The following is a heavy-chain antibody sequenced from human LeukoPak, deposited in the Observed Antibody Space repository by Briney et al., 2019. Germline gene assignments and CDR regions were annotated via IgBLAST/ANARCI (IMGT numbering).Heavy chain of an antibody. Sequence: PSETLSLTCTVSGGSISSSSYYWGWIRQPPGKGLEWIGSIYYSGSTYYNPSLKSRVTISVDTSKNQFSLKLSSVTAADTAVYYCARPTGPVPAGSFDYWGQGTLVTVSS. V-gene: IGHV4-39*01. D-gene: IGHD6-13*01. CDR1: GGSISSSSYY. CDR2: IYYSGST. J-gene: IGHJ4*02. CDR3: ARPTGPVPAGSFDY.